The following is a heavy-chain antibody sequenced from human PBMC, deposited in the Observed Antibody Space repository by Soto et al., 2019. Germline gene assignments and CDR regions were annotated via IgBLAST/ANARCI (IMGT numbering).Heavy chain of an antibody. CDR1: GFTFDDYA. D-gene: IGHD1-26*01. V-gene: IGHV3-9*01. CDR3: AKGISGSYLGDAFDI. Sequence: GGSLRLSCAAPGFTFDDYAMHWVRQAPGKGLEWVSGISWNSGSIGYADSVKGRFTISRDNAKNSLYLQMNSLRAEDTALYYCAKGISGSYLGDAFDIWGQGTMVTVSS. J-gene: IGHJ3*02. CDR2: ISWNSGSI.